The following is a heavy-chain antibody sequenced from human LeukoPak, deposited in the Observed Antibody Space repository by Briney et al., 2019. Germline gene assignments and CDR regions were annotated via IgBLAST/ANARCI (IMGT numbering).Heavy chain of an antibody. V-gene: IGHV4-59*01. CDR1: GGSISSYY. J-gene: IGHJ4*02. D-gene: IGHD3-9*01. CDR2: IYYSGST. CDR3: ARGITIAEDYFDY. Sequence: SETLSLTCTASGGSISSYYWSWIRQPPGKGLEWIGYIYYSGSTNYNPSLKSRVTISVDTSKNQFSLKLSSVTAADTAVYYCARGITIAEDYFDYWGQGTLVTVSS.